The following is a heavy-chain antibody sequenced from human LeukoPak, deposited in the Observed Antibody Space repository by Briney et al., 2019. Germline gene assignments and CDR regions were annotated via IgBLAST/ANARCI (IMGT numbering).Heavy chain of an antibody. V-gene: IGHV3-23*01. J-gene: IGHJ4*02. CDR1: GFTYSRYA. CDR3: AKHADPWSGWCTILFDF. CDR2: ISGSGRST. Sequence: GGALRLSCAASGFTYSRYAMICVREAPGKGLEWGSHISGSGRSTYYADSAKGRCTSSRDNHKNTLYLRMDSTTAEDTARYFFAKHADPWSGWCTILFDFWGQGTLVTVSS. D-gene: IGHD6-19*01.